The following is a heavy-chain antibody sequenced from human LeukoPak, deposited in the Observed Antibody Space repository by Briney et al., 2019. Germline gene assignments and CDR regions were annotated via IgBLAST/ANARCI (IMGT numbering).Heavy chain of an antibody. V-gene: IGHV3-48*03. Sequence: PGGSLRLSCVASGFTFSSYEVFWVRQAPGKGLEWVSYISGSTTTTYYADSVKGRFTISRDNAKNSLFLQLNSLRAEDTGIYYCARATSGWPSDFWGQGTLVTVSS. CDR2: ISGSTTTT. J-gene: IGHJ4*02. CDR1: GFTFSSYE. D-gene: IGHD6-19*01. CDR3: ARATSGWPSDF.